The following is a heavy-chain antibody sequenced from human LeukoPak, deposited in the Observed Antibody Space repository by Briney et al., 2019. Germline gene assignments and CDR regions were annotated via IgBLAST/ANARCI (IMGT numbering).Heavy chain of an antibody. CDR3: ARAGRLTFDI. D-gene: IGHD3-10*01. V-gene: IGHV4-34*01. CDR2: INHSGST. Sequence: SETLSLTCSVYGGSFIGYYWSWIRQPPGKGLEWIGEINHSGSTNYNPSLKNGVTISVDTSKNQFSLKLSSVTAADTAVYYCARAGRLTFDIWGQGTMVTVSS. CDR1: GGSFIGYY. J-gene: IGHJ3*02.